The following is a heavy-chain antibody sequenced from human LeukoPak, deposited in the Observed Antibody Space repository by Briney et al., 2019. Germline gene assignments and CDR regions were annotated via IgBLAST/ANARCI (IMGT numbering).Heavy chain of an antibody. CDR2: INHSGST. CDR3: ARARGAYDYVWGSYRYLPWYFDY. Sequence: SQTLSLTCTISGGSISSGDYYWSWIRQPPGKGLEWIGEINHSGSTNYNPSLKSRVTISVDTSKNQFSLKLSSVTAADTAVYYCARARGAYDYVWGSYRYLPWYFDYWGQGTLVTVPS. CDR1: GGSISSGDYY. V-gene: IGHV4-30-4*08. D-gene: IGHD3-16*02. J-gene: IGHJ4*02.